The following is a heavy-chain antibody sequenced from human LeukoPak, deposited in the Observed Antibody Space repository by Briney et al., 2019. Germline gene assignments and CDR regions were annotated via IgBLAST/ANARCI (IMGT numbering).Heavy chain of an antibody. CDR2: IRYDGSNK. J-gene: IGHJ4*02. D-gene: IGHD1-26*01. CDR3: AKPRSLNIVGGAVDY. V-gene: IGHV3-30*02. CDR1: GFTFSSYG. Sequence: GGSLRLSCAASGFTFSSYGMHWVRQAPGKGLEGVAFIRYDGSNKYYADSVKGRFTFSRDNSKNTLYLQMNSLRAEDTAVYYCAKPRSLNIVGGAVDYWGQGTLVTVSS.